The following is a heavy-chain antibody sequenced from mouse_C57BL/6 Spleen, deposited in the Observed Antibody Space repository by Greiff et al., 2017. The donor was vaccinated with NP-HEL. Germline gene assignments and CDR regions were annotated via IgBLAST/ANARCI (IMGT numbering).Heavy chain of an antibody. CDR3: ARVGDTYGKEGPFDY. Sequence: QVQLQQSGAELARPGASVKLSCKASGYTFTSYGISWVKQRTGQGLEWIGEIYPRSGNTYYNEKFKGKATLTADKSSSTAYMELRSLTSEDSAVYFCARVGDTYGKEGPFDYWGQGTTLTVSS. D-gene: IGHD1-1*01. CDR2: IYPRSGNT. CDR1: GYTFTSYG. V-gene: IGHV1-81*01. J-gene: IGHJ2*01.